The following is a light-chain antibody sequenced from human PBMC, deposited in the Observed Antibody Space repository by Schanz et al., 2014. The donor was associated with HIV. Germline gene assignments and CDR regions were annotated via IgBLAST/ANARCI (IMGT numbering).Light chain of an antibody. J-gene: IGKJ1*01. V-gene: IGKV3-20*01. CDR1: QSLGGSQ. CDR2: DAS. Sequence: ETVLTQSPGSLSLSPGERATLSCRASQSLGGSQLAWYQHKPGQAPRLLMYDASSRATGFPDRFRGSGSGTDFTLTISRLEPEDFAVYYCQQYGSSPRTFGQGTKVEIK. CDR3: QQYGSSPRT.